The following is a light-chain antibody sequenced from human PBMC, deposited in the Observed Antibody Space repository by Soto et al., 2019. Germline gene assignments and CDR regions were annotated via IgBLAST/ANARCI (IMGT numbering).Light chain of an antibody. V-gene: IGKV3-20*01. J-gene: IGKJ1*01. CDR2: GAS. Sequence: EIVLTQSPGTLSLSPGERATLYCRASQSVGSNYLAWYQQKPGQAPRVLIYGASSRATGIPDRFSGSGSGADFTLTISSLQSEDFAVYYCQQYNNWPQGTFGQGTKVDIK. CDR3: QQYNNWPQGT. CDR1: QSVGSNY.